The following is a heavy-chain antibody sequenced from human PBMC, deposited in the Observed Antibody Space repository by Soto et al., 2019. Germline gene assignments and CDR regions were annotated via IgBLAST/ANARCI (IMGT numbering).Heavy chain of an antibody. Sequence: QVQLVESGGGVVQPGRSLRLSCAASGFTFSSYAMHWVRQAPGKGLEWVAVISYDGSNKYYADSVKGRFTISRDNSKNTLYLQMNSLRAEDTAVYYCARAPGRATGPLDYWGQGTLVTVSS. CDR1: GFTFSSYA. V-gene: IGHV3-30-3*01. D-gene: IGHD1-1*01. J-gene: IGHJ4*02. CDR3: ARAPGRATGPLDY. CDR2: ISYDGSNK.